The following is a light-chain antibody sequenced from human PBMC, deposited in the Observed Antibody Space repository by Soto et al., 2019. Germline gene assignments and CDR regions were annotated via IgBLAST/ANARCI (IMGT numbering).Light chain of an antibody. J-gene: IGKJ1*01. Sequence: EIVLTQSPDTLSLSPGERATLSCRASQSVSSNLLAWYQHKPGQAPRLLIYDAYNRATGIPPRFSGSGSGTDFTLTISRLEPEDFAVYYCQHYGSSRTFGQGTKVDIK. CDR3: QHYGSSRT. V-gene: IGKV3-20*01. CDR1: QSVSSNL. CDR2: DAY.